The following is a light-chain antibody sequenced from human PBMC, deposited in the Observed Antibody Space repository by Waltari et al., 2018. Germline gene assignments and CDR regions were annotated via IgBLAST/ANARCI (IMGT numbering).Light chain of an antibody. V-gene: IGKV1-39*01. CDR2: AAS. Sequence: DIQMTQSPSSLSASVGDRVTITCRASQSISSYLNWYQQKPGKAPKLLIYAASSLQIGVPSRFSGSGSGTDFTLTISSLQPEDFATYYCQQSYSTLTTFGQGTKVEIK. CDR3: QQSYSTLTT. CDR1: QSISSY. J-gene: IGKJ1*01.